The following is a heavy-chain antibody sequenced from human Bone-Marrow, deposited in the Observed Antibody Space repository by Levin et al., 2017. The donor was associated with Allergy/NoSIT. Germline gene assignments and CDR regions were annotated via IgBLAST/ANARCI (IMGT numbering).Heavy chain of an antibody. CDR3: ARRDSGSSLFDY. Sequence: RGESLKISCQGSGYSFPSHWIGWVRQMPGKGLEWMGNIYPGDSDTRYSPSFQGHVTISADKSISTAYLQWTSLKTSDTAIYYCARRDSGSSLFDYWGQGTLVTVSS. D-gene: IGHD1-26*01. CDR1: GYSFPSHW. CDR2: IYPGDSDT. V-gene: IGHV5-51*01. J-gene: IGHJ4*02.